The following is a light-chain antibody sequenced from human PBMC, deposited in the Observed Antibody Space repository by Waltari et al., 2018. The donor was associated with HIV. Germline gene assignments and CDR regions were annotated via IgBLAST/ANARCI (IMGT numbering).Light chain of an antibody. CDR1: SNNIGDYA. CDR3: STWDYSLSHYV. J-gene: IGLJ1*01. Sequence: QSALTQEASVSGTVGQKVTLSCTGNSNNIGDYAVAWYQQISHGTPQTVMFGNSLPSGIPDRFSGSKSGTTASLTISGLQPEDEADYFCSTWDYSLSHYVFGSGTKVTVL. CDR2: GNS. V-gene: IGLV1-36*01.